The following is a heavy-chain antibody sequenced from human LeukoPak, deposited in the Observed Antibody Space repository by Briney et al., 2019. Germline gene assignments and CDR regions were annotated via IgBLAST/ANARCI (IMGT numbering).Heavy chain of an antibody. CDR2: INPSGGST. D-gene: IGHD2-2*01. CDR1: GYTFTSYY. J-gene: IGHJ5*02. Sequence: ASVKVSCKASGYTFTSYYVHWVRQAPGQGLEWMGIINPSGGSTSYAQKFQGRVTITRNPSISTAYMEMSSLRYEDTAVYYCARALGPAGYRWWFDPWGQGTLVTVSS. CDR3: ARALGPAGYRWWFDP. V-gene: IGHV1-46*01.